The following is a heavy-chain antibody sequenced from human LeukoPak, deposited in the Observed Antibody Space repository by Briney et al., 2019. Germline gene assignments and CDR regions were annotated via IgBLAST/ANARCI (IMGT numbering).Heavy chain of an antibody. CDR1: GGSISSSSYY. Sequence: SETLSLTCTVSGGSISSSSYYWGWIRQPPGKGLEWIGSIYYSGSTYYNPSLKSRVTISVDTSKNQFPLKLSSVTAADTAVYYCARHDYSNYDAFDIWGQGTMVTVSS. J-gene: IGHJ3*02. CDR3: ARHDYSNYDAFDI. D-gene: IGHD4-11*01. V-gene: IGHV4-39*01. CDR2: IYYSGST.